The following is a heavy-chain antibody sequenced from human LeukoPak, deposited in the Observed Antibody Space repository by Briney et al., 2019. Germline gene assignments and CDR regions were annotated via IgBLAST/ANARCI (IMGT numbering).Heavy chain of an antibody. Sequence: HGASVKVSCKASGGTFSSYAISWVRQAPGQGLEWMGGIIPIFGTADYAQKFQGRVTITADESTSTAHMELSSLRSEDTAVYYCARDREEYYYDSSGYYVNYFDYWGQGTLVTVSS. D-gene: IGHD3-22*01. CDR3: ARDREEYYYDSSGYYVNYFDY. V-gene: IGHV1-69*13. CDR1: GGTFSSYA. J-gene: IGHJ4*02. CDR2: IIPIFGTA.